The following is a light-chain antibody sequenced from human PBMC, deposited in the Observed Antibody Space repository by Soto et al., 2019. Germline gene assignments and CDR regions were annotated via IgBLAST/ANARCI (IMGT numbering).Light chain of an antibody. V-gene: IGKV1-5*03. Sequence: DIPMTQSPSTLSASVGDRVTITCRASQSISYWLAWYQQKPGKAPTVLIYQASTLESGVPSRFSGSGSGTEFTLTISSLQPDDFATYYCQQYNSYSITFGGGTKVEMK. J-gene: IGKJ4*01. CDR3: QQYNSYSIT. CDR2: QAS. CDR1: QSISYW.